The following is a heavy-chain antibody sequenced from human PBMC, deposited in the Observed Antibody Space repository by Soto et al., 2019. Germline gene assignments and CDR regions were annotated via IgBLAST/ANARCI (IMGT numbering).Heavy chain of an antibody. CDR1: GYTFTSYA. CDR2: INAGNGNT. Sequence: ASVKVSCKASGYTFTSYAMHWVRQAPGQRLEWMGWINAGNGNTKYSQKFQGRVTITRDTSASTAYMELSSLRSEDTAVYYCARVGAVDLLLWFGELLSNFDYWGQGTTVTVSS. D-gene: IGHD3-10*01. J-gene: IGHJ4*02. V-gene: IGHV1-3*01. CDR3: ARVGAVDLLLWFGELLSNFDY.